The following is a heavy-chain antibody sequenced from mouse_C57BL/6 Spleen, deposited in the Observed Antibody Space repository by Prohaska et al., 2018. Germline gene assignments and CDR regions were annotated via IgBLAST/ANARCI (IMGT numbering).Heavy chain of an antibody. Sequence: LKIPCKASGYTFTDYTMDWVKQSHGKSLEWIGDINPNNGSTNYNQKFKVKATLTVDKASSTAYMELRRLTSEDTAVYYCARQLGSSYWYFDVWGTGTTVTVSS. D-gene: IGHD4-1*02. J-gene: IGHJ1*03. V-gene: IGHV1-18*01. CDR3: ARQLGSSYWYFDV. CDR1: GYTFTDYT. CDR2: INPNNGST.